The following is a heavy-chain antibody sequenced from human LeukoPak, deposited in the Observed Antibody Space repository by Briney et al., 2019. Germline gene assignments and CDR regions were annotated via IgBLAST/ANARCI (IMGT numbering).Heavy chain of an antibody. Sequence: SVKVSCKASGGTFSSYAISWVRQAPGQGLEWMGGIIPIFGTANYAQKFQGRVTITADESTSTAYMELSSLRSEDTAVYYCARLGVYGSGSYYWFDPWGQGTLVTVSS. J-gene: IGHJ5*02. CDR3: ARLGVYGSGSYYWFDP. D-gene: IGHD3-10*01. CDR2: IIPIFGTA. V-gene: IGHV1-69*13. CDR1: GGTFSSYA.